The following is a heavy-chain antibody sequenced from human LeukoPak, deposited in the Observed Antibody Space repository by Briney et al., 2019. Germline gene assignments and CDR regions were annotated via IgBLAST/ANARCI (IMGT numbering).Heavy chain of an antibody. CDR2: IYYSGST. J-gene: IGHJ3*02. CDR1: VGSISSSSYY. D-gene: IGHD1-7*01. V-gene: IGHV4-61*05. Sequence: SDTLSLTCTVSVGSISSSSYYWGWIRQPPGKGLEWIGYIYYSGSTNYNPSLKSRLTISVDKSKNQSSLTLSSVTDADTAVYYCARGPVGGTTYNDGDAFDIWGQGTMVTVSS. CDR3: ARGPVGGTTYNDGDAFDI.